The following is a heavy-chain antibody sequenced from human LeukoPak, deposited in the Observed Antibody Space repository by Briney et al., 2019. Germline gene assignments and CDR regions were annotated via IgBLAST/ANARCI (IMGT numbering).Heavy chain of an antibody. J-gene: IGHJ6*02. CDR2: INPSGGST. D-gene: IGHD3-3*01. CDR3: ARDAGERFLEWLFDPDYGMDV. CDR1: GGTFSSYA. Sequence: GSSVKVSCKASGGTFSSYAISWVRQAPGQGLEWMGIINPSGGSTSYAQKFQGRVTMTRDTSTSTVYMELSSLRSEDTAVYYCARDAGERFLEWLFDPDYGMDVWGQGTTVTVSS. V-gene: IGHV1-46*01.